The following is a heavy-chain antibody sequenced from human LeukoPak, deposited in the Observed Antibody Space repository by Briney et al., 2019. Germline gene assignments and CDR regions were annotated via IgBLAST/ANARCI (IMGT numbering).Heavy chain of an antibody. J-gene: IGHJ5*02. Sequence: ASVKLSCKVSGYTLTELSMHWVRQAPGKGLEWMGGFDPEDGETIYAQKFQGRVTMTEDTSTDTAYMELSSLRSEDTAVYYCATLHGGFGERWFDPWGQGTLVTVSS. CDR1: GYTLTELS. CDR3: ATLHGGFGERWFDP. CDR2: FDPEDGET. D-gene: IGHD3-10*01. V-gene: IGHV1-24*01.